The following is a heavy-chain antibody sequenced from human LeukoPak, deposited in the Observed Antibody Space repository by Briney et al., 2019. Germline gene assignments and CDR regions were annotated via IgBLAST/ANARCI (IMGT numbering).Heavy chain of an antibody. J-gene: IGHJ3*02. CDR3: AKDLGGTGIFGVVKNAFDI. D-gene: IGHD3-3*01. Sequence: ASVKVSCKASGYTFTGYYMHWVRQAPGQGLEWMGWINPNSGGTNYAQKFQGRVTMTRDTSISTAYMELSRLRSDDTAVYYCAKDLGGTGIFGVVKNAFDIWGQGTMVTVSS. CDR1: GYTFTGYY. CDR2: INPNSGGT. V-gene: IGHV1-2*02.